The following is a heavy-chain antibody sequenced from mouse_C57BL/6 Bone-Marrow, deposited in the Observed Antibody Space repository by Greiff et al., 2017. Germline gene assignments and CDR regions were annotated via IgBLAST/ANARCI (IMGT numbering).Heavy chain of an antibody. CDR1: GFSLTSYG. Sequence: QVTLKESGPGLVAPSQSLSITCTVSGFSLTSYGVHWVRQPPGKGLEWLVVIWSDGSTTYNSALKSRLSISKDNSKSQVFLKMNSLQTDDTAMYYCARHDYYGSSYAMDYWGQGTSVTVSS. D-gene: IGHD1-1*01. J-gene: IGHJ4*01. CDR3: ARHDYYGSSYAMDY. CDR2: IWSDGST. V-gene: IGHV2-6-1*01.